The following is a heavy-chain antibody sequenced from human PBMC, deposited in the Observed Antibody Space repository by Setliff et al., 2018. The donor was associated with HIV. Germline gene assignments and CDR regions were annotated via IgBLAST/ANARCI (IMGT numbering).Heavy chain of an antibody. CDR1: GFSLSSPA. CDR3: AKDKGQKYADY. V-gene: IGHV3-30*02. J-gene: IGHJ4*02. CDR2: IRSDGSNK. D-gene: IGHD3-10*01. Sequence: PGGSRRLSWTASGFSLSSPAMHWVRQAPGKGLEWVASIRSDGSNKYYADSVTGRFTISRDDSKNTLYLQMNSLRAEDTAVYYCAKDKGQKYADYWGQGTMVTVSS.